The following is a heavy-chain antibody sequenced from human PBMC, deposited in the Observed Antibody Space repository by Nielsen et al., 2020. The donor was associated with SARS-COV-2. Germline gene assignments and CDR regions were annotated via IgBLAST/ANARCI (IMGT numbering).Heavy chain of an antibody. J-gene: IGHJ6*02. V-gene: IGHV3-11*01. Sequence: WIRQPPGKGLEWVSYISSSSSTIYYADSVKGRFTISRDNAKNSLYLQMNSLRAEDTALYHCARAAPRITIFGVVSRGYYYYGMDVWGQGTTVTVSS. CDR3: ARAAPRITIFGVVSRGYYYYGMDV. D-gene: IGHD3-3*01. CDR2: ISSSSSTI.